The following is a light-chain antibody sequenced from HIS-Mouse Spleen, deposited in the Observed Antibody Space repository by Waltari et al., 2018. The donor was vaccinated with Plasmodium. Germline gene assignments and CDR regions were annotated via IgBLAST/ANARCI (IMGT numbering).Light chain of an antibody. CDR3: CSYAGSYTWV. CDR2: DVS. CDR1: SRHFGGYNY. J-gene: IGLJ3*02. Sequence: QSALTQPRSVSGSPGQSVPISCTGTSRHFGGYNYVSWYQQHPGKAPKLMIYDVSKRPSGVPDRFSGSKSGNTASLTISGLQAEDEADYYCCSYAGSYTWVFGGGTKLTVL. V-gene: IGLV2-11*01.